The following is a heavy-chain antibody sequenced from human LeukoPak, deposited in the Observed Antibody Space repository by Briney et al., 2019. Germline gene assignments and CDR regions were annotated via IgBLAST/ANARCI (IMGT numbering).Heavy chain of an antibody. V-gene: IGHV3-7*01. J-gene: IGHJ4*02. D-gene: IGHD3-22*01. Sequence: GGSLRLSCAASGFTFSSYSMNWVRQAPGKGLEWVANIKKDGSEKYYVDSVKGRFTISRDNAKNSLYLQMNSLRAEDTAVYYCARDLYQIVVVPHYFDYWGQGTLVTVSS. CDR1: GFTFSSYS. CDR3: ARDLYQIVVVPHYFDY. CDR2: IKKDGSEK.